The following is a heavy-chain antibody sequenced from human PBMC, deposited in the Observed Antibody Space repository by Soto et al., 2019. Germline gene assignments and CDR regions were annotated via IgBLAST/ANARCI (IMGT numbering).Heavy chain of an antibody. CDR2: ISGSGGST. CDR3: AKVNRRQWLVEGYFDY. J-gene: IGHJ4*02. Sequence: GGSLRLSCAASGFTFSSYAMSWVRQAPGKGLEWVSAISGSGGSTYYADSVKGRFTISRDNSKNTLYLQMNSLRAEDTAVYYCAKVNRRQWLVEGYFDYWGQGTLVTVSS. CDR1: GFTFSSYA. D-gene: IGHD6-19*01. V-gene: IGHV3-23*01.